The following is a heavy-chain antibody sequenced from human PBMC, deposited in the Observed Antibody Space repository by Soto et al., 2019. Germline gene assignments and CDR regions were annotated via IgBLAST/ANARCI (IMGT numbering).Heavy chain of an antibody. V-gene: IGHV3-30-3*01. CDR1: GFTFSNYA. CDR3: ARDTAPNRYTYYYFGMDV. CDR2: ISYDGSDK. J-gene: IGHJ6*02. D-gene: IGHD1-26*01. Sequence: GGSLRLSCAASGFTFSNYAMHWVRQAPGKGLDWVSVISYDGSDKYNANSLKGRFTISRDNSKNTLYLQMNSLRAADTAVYYFARDTAPNRYTYYYFGMDVWGQGTTVTVSS.